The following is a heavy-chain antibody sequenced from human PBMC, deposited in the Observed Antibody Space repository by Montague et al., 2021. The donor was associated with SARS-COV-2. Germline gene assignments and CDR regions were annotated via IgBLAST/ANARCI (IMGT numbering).Heavy chain of an antibody. CDR3: AAQPWEDSSGYYRDY. V-gene: IGHV4-34*01. CDR1: GGSFSASY. Sequence: SETLSLTCAVYGGSFSASYWSWIRQPPGKGLEWIGEINHRGTTNYIPSLSSRVTISVDTSKNRFSLKLSSVTAADTAVYYCAAQPWEDSSGYYRDYWSQGALVTVSS. J-gene: IGHJ4*02. D-gene: IGHD3-22*01. CDR2: INHRGTT.